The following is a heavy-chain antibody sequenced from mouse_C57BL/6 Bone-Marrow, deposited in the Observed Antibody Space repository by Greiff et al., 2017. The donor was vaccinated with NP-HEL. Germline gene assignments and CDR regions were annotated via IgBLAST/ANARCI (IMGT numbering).Heavy chain of an antibody. CDR1: GFSLTSYG. CDR2: IWSGGST. Sequence: VMLVESGPGLVQPSQSLSITCTVSGFSLTSYGVHWVRQSPGKGLEWLGVIWSGGSTDYNAAFISRLSISKDNSKSQVFFKMNSLQADDTAIYYCASSYYSNYFFAYWGQGTLVTVSA. J-gene: IGHJ3*01. D-gene: IGHD2-5*01. V-gene: IGHV2-2*01. CDR3: ASSYYSNYFFAY.